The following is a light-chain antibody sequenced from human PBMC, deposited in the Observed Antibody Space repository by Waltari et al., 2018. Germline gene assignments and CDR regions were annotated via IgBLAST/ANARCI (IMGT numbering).Light chain of an antibody. CDR2: AAS. J-gene: IGKJ1*01. V-gene: IGKV1-39*01. CDR3: QQTYTLPPWT. CDR1: QTISSY. Sequence: DIQMTQSPSSLSASVGDRVTITCRTSQTISSYVNWYQQKPGKAPEVLIFAASSLQRGVPSRFSGSGSGTECTLTIASLQPEDFATYYGQQTYTLPPWTFGQGTKVEFK.